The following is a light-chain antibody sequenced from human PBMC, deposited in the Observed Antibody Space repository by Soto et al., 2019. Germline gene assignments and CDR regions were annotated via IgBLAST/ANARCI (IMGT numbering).Light chain of an antibody. J-gene: IGKJ2*01. CDR1: QSVSSG. CDR3: QLYNNWPYT. V-gene: IGKV3-15*01. Sequence: EIVMTQSPATLSVSPGERATLSCRASQSVSSGFLAWYQQKPGQAPRLLIYGASTRATGIPARFSGSGSGTEFTLTISRLQSEDFAVHYCQLYNNWPYTFGQGTKLEIK. CDR2: GAS.